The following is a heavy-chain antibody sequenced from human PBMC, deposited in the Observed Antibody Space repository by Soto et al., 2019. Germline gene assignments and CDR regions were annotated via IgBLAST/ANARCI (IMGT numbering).Heavy chain of an antibody. Sequence: PGGSLRLSCAASGFTFSSYAMSWVRQAPGKGPEWVSAISGSGANTYYADSVKGRFTISRDNAKNTLYLQMNSLRAEDTAVYYCAKDTPLGGERYYYYMDVWGKGTTVTVSS. CDR1: GFTFSSYA. D-gene: IGHD4-17*01. V-gene: IGHV3-23*01. J-gene: IGHJ6*03. CDR2: ISGSGANT. CDR3: AKDTPLGGERYYYYMDV.